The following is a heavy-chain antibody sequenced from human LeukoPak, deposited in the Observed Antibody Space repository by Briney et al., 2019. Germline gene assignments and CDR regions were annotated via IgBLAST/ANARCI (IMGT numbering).Heavy chain of an antibody. D-gene: IGHD2-15*01. CDR2: INPSGGST. V-gene: IGHV1-46*01. J-gene: IGHJ6*03. CDR1: GYTFTSYY. CDR3: ARDGSYCSGGSCYGAADYYYYMDV. Sequence: ASVKVSCKASGYTFTSYYMHWVRQAPGQGLEWMGIINPSGGSTSYAQKFQGRVTMTRDTSTSTVYMELSSLRSEDTAVYYCARDGSYCSGGSCYGAADYYYYMDVWGKGTTVTISS.